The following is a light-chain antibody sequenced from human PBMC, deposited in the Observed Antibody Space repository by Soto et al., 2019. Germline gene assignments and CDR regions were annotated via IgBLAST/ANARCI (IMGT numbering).Light chain of an antibody. V-gene: IGLV2-14*01. CDR1: SXDVGGYNY. J-gene: IGLJ1*01. Sequence: QSVLTQSASVSGSPGQSITISCTGTSXDVGGYNYVSWYQQHPGKAPKLMIYEVSNRPSGVSNRFSGSKSGNTASLTISGLQAEDEADYYCSSYTSSSTRVFGTGTKVTVL. CDR3: SSYTSSSTRV. CDR2: EVS.